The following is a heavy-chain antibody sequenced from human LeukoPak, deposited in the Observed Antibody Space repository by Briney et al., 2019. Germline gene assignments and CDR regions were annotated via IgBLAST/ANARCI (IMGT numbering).Heavy chain of an antibody. CDR3: ARHNSDILTGFGFYYFDY. CDR2: VYPGESDT. D-gene: IGHD3-9*01. J-gene: IGHJ4*02. Sequence: GESLKIFGKGSGYSFTSYWIGWVRPMPGEGLEWMGIVYPGESDTRYSPSFQGQVTISADKSISTAYLQWSSLKASDTAMYYCARHNSDILTGFGFYYFDYWGQGTLVTVSS. CDR1: GYSFTSYW. V-gene: IGHV5-51*01.